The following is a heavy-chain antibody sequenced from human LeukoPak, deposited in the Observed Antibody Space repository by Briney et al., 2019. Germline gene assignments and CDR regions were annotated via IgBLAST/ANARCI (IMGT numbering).Heavy chain of an antibody. CDR2: IYGGGST. V-gene: IGHV3-53*01. CDR1: GFTVSNNY. J-gene: IGHJ6*03. D-gene: IGHD5-24*01. Sequence: GGSLRLSCAASGFTVSNNYMSWVRQAPGKGLEWVSVIYGGGSTSYADSVKGRFTISRDNSKNTLYLQMNSLRVDDTGVYYCARDRSDGNYYMVVWGKVTTVIVS. CDR3: ARDRSDGNYYMVV.